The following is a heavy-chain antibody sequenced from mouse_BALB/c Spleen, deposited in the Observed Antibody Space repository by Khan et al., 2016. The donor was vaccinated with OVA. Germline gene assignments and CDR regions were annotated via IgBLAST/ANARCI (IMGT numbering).Heavy chain of an antibody. V-gene: IGHV2-6-1*01. CDR3: ARHGYYGNYGPYFDV. Sequence: QVQLKQSGPGLVAPSQSLFITCTISGFSLTSYGVHWVRQPPGKGLEWLVVIWSDGHTTYNSALKSRLSISKDTSKSQVFLKMNSLQTDDTAMYYCARHGYYGNYGPYFDVWGAGTTVTVSS. D-gene: IGHD2-1*01. J-gene: IGHJ1*01. CDR2: IWSDGHT. CDR1: GFSLTSYG.